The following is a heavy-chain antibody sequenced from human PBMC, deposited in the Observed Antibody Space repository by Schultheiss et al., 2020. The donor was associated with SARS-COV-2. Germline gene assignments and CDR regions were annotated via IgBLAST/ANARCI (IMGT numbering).Heavy chain of an antibody. Sequence: SQTLSLTCTVSGGSISSGGYYWSWIRQHPGKGLEWIGYIYYSGSTYYNPSLKSRVTISVDTSKNQFSLKLSSVTAADTAVYYCARVTGDSAYGSLDYGDYFDYWGQGTLVTVSS. D-gene: IGHD4-17*01. V-gene: IGHV4-31*03. CDR3: ARVTGDSAYGSLDYGDYFDY. CDR2: IYYSGST. CDR1: GGSISSGGYY. J-gene: IGHJ4*02.